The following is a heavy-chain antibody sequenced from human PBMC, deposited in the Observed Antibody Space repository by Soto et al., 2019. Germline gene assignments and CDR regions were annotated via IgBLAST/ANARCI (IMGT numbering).Heavy chain of an antibody. CDR3: AKDGTMIVVVPCFDY. CDR2: ISGSGGST. J-gene: IGHJ4*02. Sequence: EVQLLESGGGLVQPGGSLRLSCAASGFTFSSYAMSWVRQAPGKGLEWVSAISGSGGSTYFADSVKGRFTISRDNSKNTLYLQMNSLRAEDTAVYYCAKDGTMIVVVPCFDYWGQGTLVTVSS. CDR1: GFTFSSYA. D-gene: IGHD3-22*01. V-gene: IGHV3-23*01.